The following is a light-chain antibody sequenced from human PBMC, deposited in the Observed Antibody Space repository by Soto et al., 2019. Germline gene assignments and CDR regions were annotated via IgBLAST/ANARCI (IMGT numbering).Light chain of an antibody. J-gene: IGKJ2*01. CDR2: AAS. CDR3: QQSYSTPRT. V-gene: IGKV1-39*01. CDR1: QRVSTY. Sequence: DIPMTQSPSSLSASVGDRVTITCWASQRVSTYLNWYQQKPEKAPKLLIYAASSLQSGVPSRFSGSGSGTDFTLTISSLQPEDFATYYCQQSYSTPRTFGQGTKLEIK.